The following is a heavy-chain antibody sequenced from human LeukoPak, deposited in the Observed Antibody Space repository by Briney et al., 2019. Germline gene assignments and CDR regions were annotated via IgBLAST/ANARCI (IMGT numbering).Heavy chain of an antibody. D-gene: IGHD1-7*01. CDR2: IYYSGST. J-gene: IGHJ4*02. Sequence: SETLSLTCTVSGGSISSSSYYWGWIRQPPGKGLEWIGSIYYSGSTYYNPSLKSRVTISVDTSKNQFSLKLSSVTAADTAVYYCARQKGGTMPSGYWGQGTLVTVSS. V-gene: IGHV4-39*01. CDR1: GGSISSSSYY. CDR3: ARQKGGTMPSGY.